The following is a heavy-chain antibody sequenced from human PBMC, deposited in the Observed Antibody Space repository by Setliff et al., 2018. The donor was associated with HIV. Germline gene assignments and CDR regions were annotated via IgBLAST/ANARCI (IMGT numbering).Heavy chain of an antibody. Sequence: LRLSCAASGFIFSSYEMNWVRQAPGKGLEWISYISSSASTIYYADSVEGRFTISRDNSKNSLYLQMSSLTTEDTALYYCAKSFHGGWNPGDLMDYWGQGTLVTVSS. V-gene: IGHV3-48*03. CDR2: ISSSASTI. D-gene: IGHD1-1*01. J-gene: IGHJ4*02. CDR3: AKSFHGGWNPGDLMDY. CDR1: GFIFSSYE.